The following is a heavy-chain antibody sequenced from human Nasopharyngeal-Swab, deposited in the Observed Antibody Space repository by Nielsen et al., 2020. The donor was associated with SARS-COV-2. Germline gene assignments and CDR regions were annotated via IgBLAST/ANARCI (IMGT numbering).Heavy chain of an antibody. CDR2: ISSNGGST. CDR3: ARTRRATVTTGAFDI. Sequence: GGSLRLSCAASGFTFSSYAMHWVRQAPGKGLEYVSAISSNGGSTYYANSVKGRFTIPRDNSKNTLYLQMGSLRAEDMAVYYCARTRRATVTTGAFDIWGQGTMVTVSS. D-gene: IGHD4-11*01. V-gene: IGHV3-64*01. CDR1: GFTFSSYA. J-gene: IGHJ3*02.